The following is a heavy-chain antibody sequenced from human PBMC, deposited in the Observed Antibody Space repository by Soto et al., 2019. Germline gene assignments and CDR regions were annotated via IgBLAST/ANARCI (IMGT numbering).Heavy chain of an antibody. D-gene: IGHD3-16*01. J-gene: IGHJ3*02. V-gene: IGHV3-48*02. CDR2: IHKRSSGM. CDR1: GFTFSDYS. CDR3: VSDWAYAFDI. Sequence: EVQLVASGGGLVQPGGSLRLSCAASGFTFSDYSMNWVRLAPGKGLEWISYIHKRSSGMYYADSVRGRFTISRDNAKNSLYLQMHSLRDEDTAVYYCVSDWAYAFDIWGQGTMVTVSS.